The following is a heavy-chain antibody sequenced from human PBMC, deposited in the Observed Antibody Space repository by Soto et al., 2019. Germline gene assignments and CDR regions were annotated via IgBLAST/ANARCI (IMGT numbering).Heavy chain of an antibody. J-gene: IGHJ6*02. CDR3: ARDALSSSSWYQGYYYGMDV. CDR1: GFTFSDYY. D-gene: IGHD6-13*01. CDR2: ISSSSSYT. Sequence: QVQLVESGGGLVKPGGSLRLSCAASGFTFSDYYMSWIRQAPGKGLEWVSYISSSSSYTNYADSVKGRFTISRDNAXXSXYXIMSSLRAEDTAVYYCARDALSSSSWYQGYYYGMDVWGQGTTVTVSS. V-gene: IGHV3-11*05.